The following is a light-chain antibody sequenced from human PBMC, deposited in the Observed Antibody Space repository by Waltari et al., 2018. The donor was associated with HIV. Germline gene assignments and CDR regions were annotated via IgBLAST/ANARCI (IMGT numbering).Light chain of an antibody. V-gene: IGLV1-47*01. CDR3: AAWDDSLSGVV. J-gene: IGLJ2*01. CDR1: SSTIGRKY. Sequence: QSVLTQPPSASGTPGQRVTISCSGLSSTIGRKYVYWYQQLPGTAPKLLIYRNNQRPSGVPDRFSGSKSGTSASLAISGLRSEDEADYYCAAWDDSLSGVVFGGGTKLTVL. CDR2: RNN.